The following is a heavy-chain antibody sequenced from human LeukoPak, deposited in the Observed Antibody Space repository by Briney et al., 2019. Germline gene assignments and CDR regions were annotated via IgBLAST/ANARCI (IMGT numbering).Heavy chain of an antibody. Sequence: ASVKVSCTASGYIFTSYDINWVRQATGQGLEWMGWMNPNSGNTGYAQKFQGRVTMTRNTSISTAYMELSSLRSEDTAVYYCARGATPTYFYGSGSHNWFDPWGQGTLVTVSS. D-gene: IGHD3-10*01. J-gene: IGHJ5*02. CDR1: GYIFTSYD. V-gene: IGHV1-8*01. CDR3: ARGATPTYFYGSGSHNWFDP. CDR2: MNPNSGNT.